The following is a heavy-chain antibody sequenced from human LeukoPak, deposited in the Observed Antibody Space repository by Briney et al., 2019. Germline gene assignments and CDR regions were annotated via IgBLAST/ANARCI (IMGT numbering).Heavy chain of an antibody. D-gene: IGHD2/OR15-2a*01. V-gene: IGHV5-51*01. CDR3: ARQGQRMRQLRNYYYMDV. Sequence: GGSLKISCKGSGYSFSSHWIGWVRQMPGKGLEWMGIIYPGDSDTRYSPSFQGQVTISADKSISTAYLQWSSLEASDAAMYYCARQGQRMRQLRNYYYMDVWGKGTTVTISS. J-gene: IGHJ6*03. CDR2: IYPGDSDT. CDR1: GYSFSSHW.